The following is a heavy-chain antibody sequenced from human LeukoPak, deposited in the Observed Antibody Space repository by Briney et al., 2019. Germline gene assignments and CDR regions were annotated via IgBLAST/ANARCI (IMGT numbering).Heavy chain of an antibody. D-gene: IGHD3-9*01. CDR1: GYTFTSYA. V-gene: IGHV7-4-1*02. J-gene: IGHJ3*02. CDR3: ARDQYVTGYRDAFDI. Sequence: ASVKVSCKASGYTFTSYAMNWVRQAPGQGLEWMGWINTNTGNPTYAQGFTGRFVFSLDTSVSTANLQISSLKAEDTAVYYCARDQYVTGYRDAFDIWGQGTMVTVSS. CDR2: INTNTGNP.